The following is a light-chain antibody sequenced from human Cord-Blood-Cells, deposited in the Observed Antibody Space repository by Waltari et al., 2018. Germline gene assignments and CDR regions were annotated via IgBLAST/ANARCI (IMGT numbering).Light chain of an antibody. J-gene: IGLJ2*01. CDR2: EVS. Sequence: QSALTQPASVSGSPGQSITISCTGTSSDGGGYNYVPWYQQHPGKAHKLMIYEVSNRPSGVSNRFSGSKSGNTASLTISGLQAEDEADYYCSSYTSSSTLVVFGGGTKLTVL. CDR3: SSYTSSSTLVV. CDR1: SSDGGGYNY. V-gene: IGLV2-14*01.